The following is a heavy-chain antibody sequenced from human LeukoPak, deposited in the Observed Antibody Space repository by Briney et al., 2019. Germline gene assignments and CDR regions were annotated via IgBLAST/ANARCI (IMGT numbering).Heavy chain of an antibody. CDR3: ARAPDYSNYDWFDP. Sequence: ASVKVSCKASGYTFTSYGISWVRQAPGQGLEWMGWISAYNGNTNYAQKLQGRVTMTTDTSTSTAYMELRSLRSDDTAVYYCARAPDYSNYDWFDPWGQGTLVTVSS. D-gene: IGHD4-11*01. J-gene: IGHJ5*02. CDR2: ISAYNGNT. V-gene: IGHV1-18*01. CDR1: GYTFTSYG.